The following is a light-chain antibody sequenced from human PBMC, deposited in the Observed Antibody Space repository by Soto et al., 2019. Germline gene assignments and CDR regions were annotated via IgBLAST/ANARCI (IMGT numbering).Light chain of an antibody. CDR3: RQYNNWPYT. V-gene: IGKV3-15*01. J-gene: IGKJ2*01. CDR2: GAS. CDR1: QSVSSN. Sequence: EIVMTQSPATLSVSPGERATLSCRASQSVSSNLAWYQQKPGQAPRLLIYGASTRATGIPARFSGSGSGTEFTLTISSLQSEDFAVYYCRQYNNWPYTFGQGTELEIK.